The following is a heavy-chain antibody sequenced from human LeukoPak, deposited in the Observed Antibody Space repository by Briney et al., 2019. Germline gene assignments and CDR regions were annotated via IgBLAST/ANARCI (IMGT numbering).Heavy chain of an antibody. CDR3: ARDSSPYCGDDCYFDAFDL. Sequence: GGSLRLSCAASEFTFGSYWMTWVRQAPGKGLEWLANINRGGSKNHFADSVKGRFTISRDNAKNFLYLQMNSLRAEDTAVYFCARDSSPYCGDDCYFDAFDLWGQGTMVTVSS. CDR1: EFTFGSYW. J-gene: IGHJ3*01. D-gene: IGHD2-21*02. CDR2: INRGGSKN. V-gene: IGHV3-7*03.